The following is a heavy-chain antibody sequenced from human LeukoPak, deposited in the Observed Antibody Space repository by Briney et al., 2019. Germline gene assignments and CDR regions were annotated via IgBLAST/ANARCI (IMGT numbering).Heavy chain of an antibody. D-gene: IGHD2-2*01. Sequence: GASVKVSCKASGYTFTTYAIHWVRQAPGQGLQWMGWISVGDGNTNYSQKFQGRVILTRDTSASTAYMELTSLISEDTAVYYCARGYSGVVPAAHPDFWGQGTPVTVSS. CDR3: ARGYSGVVPAAHPDF. CDR2: ISVGDGNT. V-gene: IGHV1-3*01. J-gene: IGHJ4*02. CDR1: GYTFTTYA.